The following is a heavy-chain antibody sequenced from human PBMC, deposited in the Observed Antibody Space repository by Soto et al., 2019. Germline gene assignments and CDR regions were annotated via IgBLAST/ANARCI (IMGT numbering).Heavy chain of an antibody. Sequence: QVQLQESGPGLVKPSETLSLTCTVSGGSISSYYWSWIRQPPGKGLEWIGYIYYSGSTNYNPSLKSRVTISVDTSKNQFSLKLSSVTAADTAVYYCAREGHSYYYDSSGSAGGGMDVWGQGTTVTVSS. V-gene: IGHV4-59*01. CDR3: AREGHSYYYDSSGSAGGGMDV. CDR1: GGSISSYY. D-gene: IGHD3-22*01. J-gene: IGHJ6*02. CDR2: IYYSGST.